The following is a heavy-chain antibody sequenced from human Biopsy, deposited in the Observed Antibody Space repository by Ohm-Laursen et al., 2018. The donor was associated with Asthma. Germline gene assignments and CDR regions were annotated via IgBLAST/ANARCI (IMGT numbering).Heavy chain of an antibody. CDR1: GFRFNSYA. CDR3: AKGMDTFGI. D-gene: IGHD5-18*01. Sequence: SLRLSCTASGFRFNSYAVSWVRQAPGKGPERVSTISASGNSTYCGDSVKGRFTISRDNSKNTLFLHMNSLRADDTAVYYCAKGMDTFGIWGQGTLVTVSS. J-gene: IGHJ3*02. CDR2: ISASGNST. V-gene: IGHV3-23*01.